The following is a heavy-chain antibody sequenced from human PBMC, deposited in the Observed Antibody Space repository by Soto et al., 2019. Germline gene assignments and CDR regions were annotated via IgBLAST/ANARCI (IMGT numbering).Heavy chain of an antibody. CDR3: VRLIGNSWLDS. CDR1: GGSVSSGSYY. CDR2: IDYSGRT. Sequence: PSETLSLTCTVSGGSVSSGSYYWSWIRQPPGKGLEYIGFIDYSGRTNYNPSLRSRVTISVDTSKNQFSLVMTSVTAADTAVYYCVRLIGNSWLDSWGQGTLVTVSS. V-gene: IGHV4-61*01. J-gene: IGHJ5*01. D-gene: IGHD2-8*01.